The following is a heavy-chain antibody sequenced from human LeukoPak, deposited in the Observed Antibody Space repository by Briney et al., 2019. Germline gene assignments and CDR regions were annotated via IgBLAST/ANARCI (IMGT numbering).Heavy chain of an antibody. D-gene: IGHD2-15*01. CDR2: LYSGGGT. Sequence: GGSLRLSCAASGFTVNTNYMSWVRQAPGKGLEWVSILYSGGGTDYADSVKGRFTISRHNSEDTLYLQMNNLRAEDTAVYYCARDGGHAEFDYWGQGTLVTVSS. V-gene: IGHV3-53*04. J-gene: IGHJ4*02. CDR3: ARDGGHAEFDY. CDR1: GFTVNTNY.